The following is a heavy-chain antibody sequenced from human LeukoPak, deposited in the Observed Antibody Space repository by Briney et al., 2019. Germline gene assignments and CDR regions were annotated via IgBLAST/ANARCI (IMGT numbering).Heavy chain of an antibody. CDR2: ISYDGSNK. V-gene: IGHV3-30*01. CDR3: ARGGGYYGSGSYPNWFDP. J-gene: IGHJ5*02. D-gene: IGHD3-10*01. Sequence: GRSLRLSCAASGFTFSSYAMHWVRQAPGKGLEWVAVISYDGSNKYYADSVKGRFTISRDNSKNTLYLQMNSLRAEDTAVYYCARGGGYYGSGSYPNWFDPWGQGTLVTVSS. CDR1: GFTFSSYA.